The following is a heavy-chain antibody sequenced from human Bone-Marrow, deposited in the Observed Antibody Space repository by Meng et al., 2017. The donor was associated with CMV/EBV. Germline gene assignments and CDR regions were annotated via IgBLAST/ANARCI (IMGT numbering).Heavy chain of an antibody. V-gene: IGHV3-66*02. CDR1: GLTVSGND. CDR2: IHRDGNS. D-gene: IGHD6-13*01. J-gene: IGHJ2*01. CDR3: ATFKQQSVGGTYWYSDL. Sequence: GESLKISCAASGLTVSGNDMTWVRQAPGKGLEWVSLIHRDGNSYYGDSVKGRFTSSRDSSMNTLYLQMNSLKTEDTAVYYCATFKQQSVGGTYWYSDLWGRGTLVTGSS.